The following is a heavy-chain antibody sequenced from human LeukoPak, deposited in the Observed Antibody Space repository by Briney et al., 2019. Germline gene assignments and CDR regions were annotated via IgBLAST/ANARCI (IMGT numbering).Heavy chain of an antibody. V-gene: IGHV1-69*13. Sequence: APVKVSCKASGGTFSSYAISWVRQAPGQGLEWMGGIIPIFGTANYAQKFQGRVTITADESTSTAYMELSSLRSEDTAVYYCARGRYYYGSGSYLHFDYWGQGTLVTVSS. D-gene: IGHD3-10*01. CDR2: IIPIFGTA. J-gene: IGHJ4*02. CDR1: GGTFSSYA. CDR3: ARGRYYYGSGSYLHFDY.